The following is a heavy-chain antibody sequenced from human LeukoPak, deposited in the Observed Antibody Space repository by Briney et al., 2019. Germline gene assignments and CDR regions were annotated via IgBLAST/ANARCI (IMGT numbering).Heavy chain of an antibody. CDR1: GYSISSGYY. CDR2: IYHSGST. Sequence: PSGTLSLTCAVSGYSISSGYYWGWIRQPPGKGLEWIGSIYHSGSTYYNPSLKSRVTMSVDTSKNQFSLKLSSVTAADTAVYYCARVTGTTLYYYMDVWGKGTTVTVSS. J-gene: IGHJ6*03. D-gene: IGHD1-7*01. V-gene: IGHV4-38-2*01. CDR3: ARVTGTTLYYYMDV.